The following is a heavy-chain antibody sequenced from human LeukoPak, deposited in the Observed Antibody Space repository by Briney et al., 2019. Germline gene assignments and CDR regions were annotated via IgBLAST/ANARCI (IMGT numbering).Heavy chain of an antibody. CDR3: AKDTSAYCGGDCNWPRPEFDY. D-gene: IGHD2-21*02. CDR1: GFTFSSYA. V-gene: IGHV3-23*01. J-gene: IGHJ4*02. CDR2: ISGSGGST. Sequence: GGSLRLSCAASGFTFSSYATSWVRQAPGKGLEWVSAISGSGGSTYYADSVKGRFTISRDDAKNSLYLQMNSLRAEDTALYFCAKDTSAYCGGDCNWPRPEFDYWGQGTLVTVSS.